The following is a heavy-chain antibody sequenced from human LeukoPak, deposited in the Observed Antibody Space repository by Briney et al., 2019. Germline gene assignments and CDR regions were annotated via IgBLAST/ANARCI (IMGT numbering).Heavy chain of an antibody. D-gene: IGHD6-13*01. V-gene: IGHV4-39*07. CDR2: IYYSGST. J-gene: IGHJ4*02. Sequence: SETLSLTCTVSGGSISSSSYYWGWIRQPPGKGLEWIGSIYYSGSTYYNPSLKSRVTISVDTSKNQFSLKLSPVTAADTAVYYCARDGGSSWSLDYWGQGTLVTVSS. CDR1: GGSISSSSYY. CDR3: ARDGGSSWSLDY.